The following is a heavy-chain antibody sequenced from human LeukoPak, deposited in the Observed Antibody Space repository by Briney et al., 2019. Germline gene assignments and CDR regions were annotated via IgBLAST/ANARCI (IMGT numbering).Heavy chain of an antibody. CDR2: IKSKTDGGTT. CDR3: TTCSSTSCRYYYYYMDV. V-gene: IGHV3-15*01. Sequence: GGSLRLSCAASGFTFSNAWMSWVRQAPGKGLEWVGRIKSKTDGGTTDYAAPVKGRFTISRDDSKNTLCLQMNSLKTEDTAVYYCTTCSSTSCRYYYYYMDVWGKGTTVTVSS. J-gene: IGHJ6*03. D-gene: IGHD2-2*01. CDR1: GFTFSNAW.